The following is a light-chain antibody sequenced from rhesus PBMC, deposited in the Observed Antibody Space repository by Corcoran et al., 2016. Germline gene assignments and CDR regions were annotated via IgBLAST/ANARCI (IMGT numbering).Light chain of an antibody. CDR1: QGISIW. J-gene: IGKJ1*01. CDR2: KAA. V-gene: IGKV1-22*01. Sequence: DIQMTQSPSSLSASVGDTVTITCRASQGISIWLAWYQQKPGKAPKPQIYKAASLQSGVPSRFSGRGSGTDFTLTISSLQSEDSATYYCQQYSSRPWTFGQGTKVEIK. CDR3: QQYSSRPWT.